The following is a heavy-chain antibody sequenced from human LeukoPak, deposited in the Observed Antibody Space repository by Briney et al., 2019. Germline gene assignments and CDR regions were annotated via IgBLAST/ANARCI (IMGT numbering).Heavy chain of an antibody. CDR2: ISGSGGST. CDR1: GFTFSSYA. J-gene: IGHJ3*02. V-gene: IGHV3-23*01. Sequence: GGSLRLSCAASGFTFSSYAMSWVRQTPGKGLEWVSAISGSGGSTYYADSVKGRFTISRDNAKNSLYLQMNSLRAEDTAVYYCAREDTNWGDAFDIWGQGTMVTVSS. D-gene: IGHD7-27*01. CDR3: AREDTNWGDAFDI.